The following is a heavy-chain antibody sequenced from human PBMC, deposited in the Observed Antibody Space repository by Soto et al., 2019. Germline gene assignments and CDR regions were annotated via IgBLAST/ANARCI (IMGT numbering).Heavy chain of an antibody. CDR1: GYTFTSYA. CDR2: INAGNGNT. V-gene: IGHV1-3*01. J-gene: IGHJ6*03. Sequence: ASVKVSCKASGYTFTSYAMHWVRQAPGQRLEWMGWINAGNGNTKYSQKFQGRVTITRDTSASTAYMELRSLRSDDTAVYYCARDAAYDFWSGRYYYMDVWGKGTTVTVSS. CDR3: ARDAAYDFWSGRYYYMDV. D-gene: IGHD3-3*01.